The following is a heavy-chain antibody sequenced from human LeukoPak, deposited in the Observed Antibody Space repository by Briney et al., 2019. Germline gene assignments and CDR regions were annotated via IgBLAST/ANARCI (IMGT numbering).Heavy chain of an antibody. CDR2: IKQDGSKK. CDR3: ASQPAAADVDY. D-gene: IGHD2-2*01. CDR1: GFTFSSYW. J-gene: IGHJ4*02. Sequence: QPGGSLRLSCAASGFTFSSYWMTWVRQAPGKGREGVANIKQDGSKKSYVDSVKGRFTISRDNAKNSLYLQMNSLRADDTGVYYCASQPAAADVDYWGQGTLVTVSS. V-gene: IGHV3-7*03.